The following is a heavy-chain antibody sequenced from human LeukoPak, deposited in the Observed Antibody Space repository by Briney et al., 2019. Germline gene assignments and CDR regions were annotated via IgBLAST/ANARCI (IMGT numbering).Heavy chain of an antibody. CDR1: GFTFSSYG. CDR2: ISYDGSNK. D-gene: IGHD5-24*01. Sequence: GRSLRLSCAASGFTFSSYGMHWVRQAPGKGLEWVAVISYDGSNKYYADSVKGRFTISRDNSKNTLYLQMNSLRAEDTAVYYCAKDGMATISYYFDYWGHGTLVTVSS. V-gene: IGHV3-30*18. CDR3: AKDGMATISYYFDY. J-gene: IGHJ4*01.